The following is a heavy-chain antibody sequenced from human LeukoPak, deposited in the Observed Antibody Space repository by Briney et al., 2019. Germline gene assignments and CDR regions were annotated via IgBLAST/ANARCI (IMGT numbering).Heavy chain of an antibody. D-gene: IGHD1-26*01. Sequence: GGSLRLSCAASAFTFNTYWMHWVRHVPGRGLEWVSRINGDESSTNYADSVKGRFTISRDNAKDTLYLHMNSLTAEDTAVYYCARGAKWAYYFDYWGQGTLVTVST. V-gene: IGHV3-74*01. CDR2: INGDESST. J-gene: IGHJ4*02. CDR3: ARGAKWAYYFDY. CDR1: AFTFNTYW.